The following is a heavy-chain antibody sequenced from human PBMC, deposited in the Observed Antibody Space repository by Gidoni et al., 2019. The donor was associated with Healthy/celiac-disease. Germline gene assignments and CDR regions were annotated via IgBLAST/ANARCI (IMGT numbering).Heavy chain of an antibody. J-gene: IGHJ4*02. CDR1: GLTFSDYV. V-gene: IGHV3-23*01. Sequence: EVQLLESGGGLVQPGVSLTLSCSASGLTFSDYVMTWVRQAPGKGLEWVSGISGGVGITYYADSVNGRFTISRDNSKNTLFLQLKTLRAEDTAVYYCATGGTPGMPIDYWGRGTLVTVSS. D-gene: IGHD1-1*01. CDR3: ATGGTPGMPIDY. CDR2: ISGGVGIT.